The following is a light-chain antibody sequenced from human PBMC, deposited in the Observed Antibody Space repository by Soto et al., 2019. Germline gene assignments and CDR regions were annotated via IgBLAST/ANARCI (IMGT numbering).Light chain of an antibody. CDR2: DAS. V-gene: IGKV3-20*01. J-gene: IGKJ5*01. CDR1: QSVSSY. Sequence: VLTQSPATLSLSPGERATLSCRASQSVSSYLAWYQQKPGQAPRLLIYDASNGATGIPDRFSGSGSGTDFTLTINRLEPEDFVVYYCQYYGNSRITFGQGTRLEIK. CDR3: QYYGNSRIT.